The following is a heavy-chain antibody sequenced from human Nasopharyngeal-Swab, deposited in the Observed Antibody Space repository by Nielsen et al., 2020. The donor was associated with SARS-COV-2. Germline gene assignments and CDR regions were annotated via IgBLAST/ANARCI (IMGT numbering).Heavy chain of an antibody. CDR3: AREDYGDGPPPGRAVYGMDV. J-gene: IGHJ6*02. D-gene: IGHD4-17*01. Sequence: SETLSLTCTVSGGSISSYYWSWIRQPPGKGLEWIGYIYYSGSTNYNPSLKSRVTISVDTSKNQFSLKLSSVTAADTAVYYCAREDYGDGPPPGRAVYGMDVWGQGTTVTVSS. CDR1: GGSISSYY. CDR2: IYYSGST. V-gene: IGHV4-59*01.